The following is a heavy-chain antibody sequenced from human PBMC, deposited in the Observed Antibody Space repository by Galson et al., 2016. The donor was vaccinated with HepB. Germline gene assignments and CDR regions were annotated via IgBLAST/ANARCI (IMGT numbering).Heavy chain of an antibody. CDR3: AKDHTNNDVLTSYYVRYHYGMDI. V-gene: IGHV3-21*01. CDR2: ISSSSTDM. Sequence: SLRLSCAASGFTFSTYTMNWVRQAPGKGLEWVSSISSSSTDMRYTDSVKGRFTISRDNAKNSLYLQMNSLRAEDTAVYHCAKDHTNNDVLTSYYVRYHYGMDIWGQGTTVTVSS. D-gene: IGHD3-9*01. J-gene: IGHJ6*02. CDR1: GFTFSTYT.